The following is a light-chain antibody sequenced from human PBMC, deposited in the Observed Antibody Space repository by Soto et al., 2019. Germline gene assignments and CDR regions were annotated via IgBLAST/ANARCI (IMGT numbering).Light chain of an antibody. Sequence: EIVLTQSAGSLSLSPGDRATLSCRASQSVSSSYLAWYQQTPGQAPRLLIYGASSRASGIPDRFSGSGSGTDFTLTISRLEPEDFAVYYCQQYGSSPLTFGQGTKVEIK. J-gene: IGKJ1*01. CDR1: QSVSSSY. V-gene: IGKV3-20*01. CDR3: QQYGSSPLT. CDR2: GAS.